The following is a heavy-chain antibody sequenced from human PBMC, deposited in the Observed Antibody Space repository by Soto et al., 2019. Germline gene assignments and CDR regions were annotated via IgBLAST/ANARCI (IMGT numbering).Heavy chain of an antibody. CDR2: ISYDGSNK. J-gene: IGHJ4*02. CDR3: ARELGRYCSGGGCYYFDS. V-gene: IGHV3-30*03. D-gene: IGHD2-15*01. Sequence: QVQLVESGGGVVQPGRSLRLSCAASGFTFSTYGMHWVRQAPGKGLEWVAVISYDGSNKYCADSVKGRFTSSRDNSKNTLFLQMNSLTAEATAVYYCARELGRYCSGGGCYYFDSGGQGTLVTVSS. CDR1: GFTFSTYG.